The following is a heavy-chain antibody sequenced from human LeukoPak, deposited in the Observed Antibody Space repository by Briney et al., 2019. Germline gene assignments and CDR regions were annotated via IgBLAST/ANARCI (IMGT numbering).Heavy chain of an antibody. Sequence: PGRSLRLSCAASGFTFSSYGMHWVRQAPGKGLEWVAVIWFDGSNKYYADSVKGRFTISRDNSKNSLYLQMNSLRTEDTALYYCAKDDGGTYLFDYWGQGTLVTVSS. CDR1: GFTFSSYG. CDR3: AKDDGGTYLFDY. J-gene: IGHJ4*02. V-gene: IGHV3-33*03. CDR2: IWFDGSNK. D-gene: IGHD1-26*01.